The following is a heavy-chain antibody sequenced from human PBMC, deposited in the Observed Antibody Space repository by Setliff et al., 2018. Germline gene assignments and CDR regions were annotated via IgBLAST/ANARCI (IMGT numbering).Heavy chain of an antibody. D-gene: IGHD4-17*01. J-gene: IGHJ6*03. CDR3: ARSMPTVTGDFEYYHFMDV. CDR1: GFSLTTTGMF. CDR2: IDWDDVK. V-gene: IGHV2-70*11. Sequence: SGPTLVNPTQTLTLTCSFSGFSLTTTGMFVNWIRQPPGKALEWLGRIDWDDVKYYSPSLKTRLTISKDTSENQVVLTMTNMDPVDTATYYCARSMPTVTGDFEYYHFMDVWGTGTTVTVSS.